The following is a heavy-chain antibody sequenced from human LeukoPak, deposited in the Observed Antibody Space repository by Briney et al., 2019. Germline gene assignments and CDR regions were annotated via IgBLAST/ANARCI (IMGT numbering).Heavy chain of an antibody. CDR1: GGSIDSFTYY. CDR3: ARGFPYYASRFDP. Sequence: SETLSLTCTVSGGSIDSFTYYWGWIRQPPRKGLEWIGSIYYSGSTYYNPSLKSRVTISVDTSKNQFSLELRSVTAADTAVYFCARGFPYYASRFDPWGQGTLVTVSS. V-gene: IGHV4-39*07. J-gene: IGHJ5*02. D-gene: IGHD2/OR15-2a*01. CDR2: IYYSGST.